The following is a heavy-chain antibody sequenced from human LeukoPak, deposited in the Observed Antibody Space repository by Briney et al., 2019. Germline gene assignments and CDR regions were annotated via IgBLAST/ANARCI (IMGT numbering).Heavy chain of an antibody. CDR3: AGELSPDAFDI. Sequence: SETLSLTCTVSGGSISSGDYYWSWIRQPPGKGLEWIGYIYYSGSTYYNPSLKSRVTISVDTSKNQFSLKLSSVTAADTAVYYCAGELSPDAFDIWGQGTMVTVSS. CDR1: GGSISSGDYY. V-gene: IGHV4-30-4*01. CDR2: IYYSGST. D-gene: IGHD3-16*02. J-gene: IGHJ3*02.